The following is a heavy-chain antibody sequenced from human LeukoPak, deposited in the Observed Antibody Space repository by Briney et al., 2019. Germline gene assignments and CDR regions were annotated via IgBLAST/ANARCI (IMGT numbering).Heavy chain of an antibody. CDR1: GYTFTGYY. D-gene: IGHD3-9*01. Sequence: ASVRVSCKASGYTFTGYYMHWVRQAPGQGLKWMGWINPNSGGANSAQKFQGRVTMTRDTSISTASMELNRLGSDDTAVYYCARSRYYDILTGYYSSAFDIWGQGTMVTVSS. CDR2: INPNSGGA. V-gene: IGHV1-2*02. CDR3: ARSRYYDILTGYYSSAFDI. J-gene: IGHJ3*02.